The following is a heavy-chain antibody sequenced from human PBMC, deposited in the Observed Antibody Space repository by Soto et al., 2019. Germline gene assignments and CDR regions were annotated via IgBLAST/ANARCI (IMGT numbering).Heavy chain of an antibody. Sequence: PSETLSLTCAVYGGSFSGYYWSWIRQPPGKGLEWIGEINHSGSTNYNPSLKSRVTISVDTSKNQFSLKLSSVTAADTAVYYCERNEGISPKYFDYWGQGTLVTVSS. CDR3: ERNEGISPKYFDY. CDR2: INHSGST. CDR1: GGSFSGYY. D-gene: IGHD1-1*01. J-gene: IGHJ4*02. V-gene: IGHV4-34*01.